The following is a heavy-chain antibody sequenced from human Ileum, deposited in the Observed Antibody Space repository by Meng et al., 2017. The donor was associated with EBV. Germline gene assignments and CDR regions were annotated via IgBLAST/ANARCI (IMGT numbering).Heavy chain of an antibody. CDR1: GFNFNIYA. Sequence: EVHLLGAGGGLVQPGGSLRLSCAASGFNFNIYAINWVRQAPGRGLEWVSGITASGGTSYYADSVKGRFSISRDNSANTVYLQMNSPRAEDTAVYFCSNLPYTYWGQGTLVTVSS. J-gene: IGHJ4*02. D-gene: IGHD2-2*01. CDR3: SNLPYTY. CDR2: ITASGGTS. V-gene: IGHV3-23*01.